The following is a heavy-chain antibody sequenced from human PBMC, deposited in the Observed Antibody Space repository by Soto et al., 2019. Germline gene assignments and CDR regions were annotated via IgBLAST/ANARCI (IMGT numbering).Heavy chain of an antibody. V-gene: IGHV3-30*18. D-gene: IGHD2-21*01. CDR2: ISPDGGNK. CDR1: GFTFSKYG. CDR3: AKVLYRPISRYSYYRMDV. Sequence: PGGRPSRSGVGGGFTFSKYGVHWVRQAAGRGLEWVAVISPDGGNKYYGGSVKGRFAVSRDNSKGSLSLQMNSLRVEDTATYYCAKVLYRPISRYSYYRMDVRGQGTTVPV. J-gene: IGHJ6*02.